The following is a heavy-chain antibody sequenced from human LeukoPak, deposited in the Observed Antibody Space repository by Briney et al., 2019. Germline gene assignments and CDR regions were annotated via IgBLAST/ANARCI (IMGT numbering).Heavy chain of an antibody. CDR2: IRSKANSYAT. J-gene: IGHJ4*02. CDR1: GFTFSGSA. V-gene: IGHV3-73*01. Sequence: GGSLKLSCAASGFTFSGSAMHWVRQASGKGLEWVGRIRSKANSYATAYAASVKGRFTISRDDSKNTAYLQMNSLKTEDTAVYYCTTLYQLLLTSSDYWGQGTLVTVSS. CDR3: TTLYQLLLTSSDY. D-gene: IGHD2-2*01.